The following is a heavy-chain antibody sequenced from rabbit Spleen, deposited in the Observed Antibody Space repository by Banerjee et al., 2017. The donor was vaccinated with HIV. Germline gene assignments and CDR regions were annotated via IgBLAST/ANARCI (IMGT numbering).Heavy chain of an antibody. CDR3: ARDRGSSGYAFDL. CDR1: GFTFSSSYY. D-gene: IGHD1-1*01. Sequence: QEQLVESGGGLVKPEGSLTLTCKASGFTFSSSYYMCWVRQAPGKGLEWIACIYGGNSGSAYYASWAKGRFTISKTSSTTVTLQMTSLTAADTATYFCARDRGSSGYAFDLWGPGTLVTVS. CDR2: IYGGNSGSA. V-gene: IGHV1S45*01. J-gene: IGHJ4*01.